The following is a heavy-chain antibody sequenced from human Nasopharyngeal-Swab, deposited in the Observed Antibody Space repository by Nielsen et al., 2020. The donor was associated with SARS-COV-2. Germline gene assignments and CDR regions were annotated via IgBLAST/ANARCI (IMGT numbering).Heavy chain of an antibody. CDR1: GFTFISNA. CDR2: MSGSGDNI. CDR3: TTDFYFDY. Sequence: GESLKISCAASGFTFISNAISWVRQAPGKGLEWVSVMSGSGDNIHYADSVKGRFTISRDDSKNTAFLQMDSLKTEDTALYYCTTDFYFDYWGQGTLVTVSS. J-gene: IGHJ4*02. V-gene: IGHV3-23*01.